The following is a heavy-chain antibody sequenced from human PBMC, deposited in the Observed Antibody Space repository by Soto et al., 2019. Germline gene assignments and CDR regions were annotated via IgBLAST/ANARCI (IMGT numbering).Heavy chain of an antibody. CDR2: IIPLHNTS. CDR3: AIWSNWNPLYYRRMDV. J-gene: IGHJ6*02. V-gene: IGHV1-69*06. D-gene: IGHD1-20*01. Sequence: QVQLLQSGAEVKKPGSSVKVSCKVSGGAFTNYSLNWVRHAPGQGLEWLGGIIPLHNTSNYSLKLLGRGSVTADISSNTGYMHLSGLTSDDTATYYCAIWSNWNPLYYRRMDVWGQGTTVTVSS. CDR1: GGAFTNYS.